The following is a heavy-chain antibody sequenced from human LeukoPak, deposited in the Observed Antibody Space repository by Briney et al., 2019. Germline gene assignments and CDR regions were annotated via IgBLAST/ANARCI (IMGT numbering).Heavy chain of an antibody. CDR2: IYWNDDT. CDR3: AHFNGTLTPVAY. CDR1: GFSLSTRAGG. Sequence: SGPTLVKPTQTLTLACTFSGFSLSTRAGGVGWIRQPPGKALEWLALIYWNDDTRYSPSLKSRLTITKDISKIQVVLTMTNMDPVDTPTYYCAHFNGTLTPVAYWGQGTLVTVSS. D-gene: IGHD4-23*01. V-gene: IGHV2-5*01. J-gene: IGHJ4*02.